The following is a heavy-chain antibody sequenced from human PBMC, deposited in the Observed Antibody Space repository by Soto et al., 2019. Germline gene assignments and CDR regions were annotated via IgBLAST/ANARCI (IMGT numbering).Heavy chain of an antibody. CDR3: ARPLGGMANRRVDYYYGMDV. V-gene: IGHV3-11*01. D-gene: IGHD1-26*01. CDR1: GFTFSDYY. CDR2: ISSSGSTI. Sequence: QVQLVESGGGLVKPGGSLRLSCAASGFTFSDYYMSWIRQAPGKGLEWVSYISSSGSTIYYADSVKGRFTISRDNAKNSLYLQMNSLRAEDTALYYCARPLGGMANRRVDYYYGMDVWGQGTTVTVSS. J-gene: IGHJ6*02.